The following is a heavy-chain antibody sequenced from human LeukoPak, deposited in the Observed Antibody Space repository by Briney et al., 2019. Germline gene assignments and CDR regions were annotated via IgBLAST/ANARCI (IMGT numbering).Heavy chain of an antibody. CDR2: INHSGST. CDR1: GGSFSGYY. D-gene: IGHD6-19*01. V-gene: IGHV4-34*01. CDR3: ARGSNSSGSYGYFDY. Sequence: KPSETLSLTCAVYGGSFSGYYWSWIRQPPGKGLEWIGEINHSGSTNYNPSLKSRVTISVATSKNQFSLKLSSVTAADTAVYYCARGSNSSGSYGYFDYWGQGTLVTVSS. J-gene: IGHJ4*02.